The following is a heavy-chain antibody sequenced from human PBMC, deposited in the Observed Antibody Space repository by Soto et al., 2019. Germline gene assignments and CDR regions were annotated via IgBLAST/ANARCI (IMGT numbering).Heavy chain of an antibody. CDR3: AKDLGSSGYYSYPFDY. Sequence: PGESLKISCAASGFTFSSYAMSWVRQAPGKGLEWVSAISGSGGSTYYADSVKGRFTISRDNSKNTLYLQMNSLRAEDTAVYYCAKDLGSSGYYSYPFDYWGQGTLVTVSS. D-gene: IGHD3-22*01. CDR2: ISGSGGST. CDR1: GFTFSSYA. V-gene: IGHV3-23*01. J-gene: IGHJ4*02.